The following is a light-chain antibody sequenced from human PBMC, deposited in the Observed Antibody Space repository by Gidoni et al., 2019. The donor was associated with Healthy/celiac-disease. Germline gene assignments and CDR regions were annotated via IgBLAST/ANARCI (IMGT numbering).Light chain of an antibody. V-gene: IGKV1-39*01. J-gene: IGKJ4*01. Sequence: IQITPSPSSLSASVGDRVTITCRASQSISSYLNWYQQKPGKAPKLLIYAASSLQSGVPSRFSGSGSGTDFTLTISSLQPEDFATYYCQQSYSTPPTFXGXTKVEIK. CDR3: QQSYSTPPT. CDR1: QSISSY. CDR2: AAS.